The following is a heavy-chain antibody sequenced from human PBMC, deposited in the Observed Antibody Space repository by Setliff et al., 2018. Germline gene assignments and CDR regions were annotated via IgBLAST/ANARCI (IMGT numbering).Heavy chain of an antibody. CDR1: GGSISSGNYY. CDR2: IYYSGST. CDR3: ARHEFVGGYYGSVTYRHFDY. V-gene: IGHV4-39*01. D-gene: IGHD3-10*01. J-gene: IGHJ4*02. Sequence: PSETLSLTCRVSGGSISSGNYYWGLIRQPPGKGLEWVATIYYSGSTYSNPSLKSRLIISVDTSKNQFSLQVTSVTATDTAVYYCARHEFVGGYYGSVTYRHFDYWGQGILVTVS.